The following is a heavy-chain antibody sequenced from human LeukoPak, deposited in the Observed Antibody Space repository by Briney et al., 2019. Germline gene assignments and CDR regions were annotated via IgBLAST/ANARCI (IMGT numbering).Heavy chain of an antibody. CDR1: GFTFSSYA. CDR3: AKNGYYYDSSDLFDC. CDR2: IRASGGSA. J-gene: IGHJ4*02. D-gene: IGHD3-22*01. V-gene: IGHV3-23*01. Sequence: RPGGSLRLSCAASGFTFSSYAMSWVRQAPGKGLEWVSAIRASGGSAYYADSVKGRFTTSRDNSKNTLYLQMNSLRAGDAAVYYCAKNGYYYDSSDLFDCWGQGTLVTVSS.